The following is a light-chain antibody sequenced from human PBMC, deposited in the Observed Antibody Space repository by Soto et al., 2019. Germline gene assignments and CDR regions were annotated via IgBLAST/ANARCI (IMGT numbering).Light chain of an antibody. V-gene: IGLV1-47*01. J-gene: IGLJ2*01. CDR1: SSNIGRNY. CDR3: AVWDDGLNVHVV. CDR2: RTD. Sequence: QAVVTQPPSVSGTPGQRVTISCSGSSSNIGRNYVYWYQQVPGTAPKVLIFRTDQRPSGVPDRFSGSKSGTTASLAISGLRSEDEADYYCAVWDDGLNVHVVFGGGTQLTVL.